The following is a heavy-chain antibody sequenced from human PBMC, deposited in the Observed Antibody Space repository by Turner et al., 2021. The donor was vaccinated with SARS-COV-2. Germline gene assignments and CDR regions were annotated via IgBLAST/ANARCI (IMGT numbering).Heavy chain of an antibody. CDR2: INHSGST. J-gene: IGHJ4*02. CDR3: ARGGGYSYGALDY. D-gene: IGHD5-18*01. CDR1: GGSFSGYY. V-gene: IGHV4-34*01. Sequence: QVQLQQWGAGLLKPSETLSLTCAVYGGSFSGYYWRWIRQPPGKGLEWIGEINHSGSTNYNPSLKSRVTISVDTSKNQFSLKLSAVTAADTAVYYCARGGGYSYGALDYWGQGTLVTVSS.